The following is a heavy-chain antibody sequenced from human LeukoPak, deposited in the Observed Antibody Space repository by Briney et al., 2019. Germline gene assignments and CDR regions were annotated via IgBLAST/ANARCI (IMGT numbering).Heavy chain of an antibody. CDR3: AKANSYDSYYFDY. J-gene: IGHJ4*02. Sequence: PGGSLRLSCVASGLTVNSNYMSWVRQAPGKGLEWVSFIFAGGSAYYADSVKGRFTVSRDRSKNTLSLQMNNLRAEDTAVYYCAKANSYDSYYFDYWGQGALVIVSS. CDR2: IFAGGSA. V-gene: IGHV3-53*01. D-gene: IGHD3-16*01. CDR1: GLTVNSNY.